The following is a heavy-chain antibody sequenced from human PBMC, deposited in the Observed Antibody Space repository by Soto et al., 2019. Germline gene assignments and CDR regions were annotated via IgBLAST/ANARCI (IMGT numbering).Heavy chain of an antibody. D-gene: IGHD3-16*02. V-gene: IGHV3-23*04. CDR2: ISGSGGST. J-gene: IGHJ5*02. CDR1: GFTFSSYA. CDR3: AKDRRAIMITFGGVIST. Sequence: EVQLVESGGGLVQPGGSLRLSCAASGFTFSSYAMSWVRQAPGKGLEWVSAISGSGGSTYYADSVKGRFTISRDNSKNTLYLQMNSLRAEDTAVYYCAKDRRAIMITFGGVISTWGQGTLVTVSS.